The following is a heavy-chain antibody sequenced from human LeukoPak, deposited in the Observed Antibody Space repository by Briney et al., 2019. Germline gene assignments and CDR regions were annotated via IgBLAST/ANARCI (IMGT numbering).Heavy chain of an antibody. CDR2: INHSGST. Sequence: PETLSLTCAVYGGSFSGYYWSWIRQPPGKGLEWIGEINHSGSTNYNPSLKSRVTISVDTSKNQFSLKLSSVTAADTAVYYCARGGRITMVRGVRDIYYYYMDVWGKGTTVTVSS. J-gene: IGHJ6*03. CDR1: GGSFSGYY. D-gene: IGHD3-10*01. V-gene: IGHV4-34*01. CDR3: ARGGRITMVRGVRDIYYYYMDV.